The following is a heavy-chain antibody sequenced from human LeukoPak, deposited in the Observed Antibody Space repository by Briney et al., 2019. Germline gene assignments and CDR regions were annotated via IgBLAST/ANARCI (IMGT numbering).Heavy chain of an antibody. V-gene: IGHV4-30-4*08. CDR2: IYYSGST. Sequence: PAQTLSLTCTVSGCSISSGDYYWSWIRQPPGKGLDWIGYIYYSGSTYYNPSLKSRVTISVDTSKNQFSLKLSSVTAADTAVYYCAREALTRGGTFDYWGQGTLVTVSS. J-gene: IGHJ4*02. D-gene: IGHD3-3*01. CDR1: GCSISSGDYY. CDR3: AREALTRGGTFDY.